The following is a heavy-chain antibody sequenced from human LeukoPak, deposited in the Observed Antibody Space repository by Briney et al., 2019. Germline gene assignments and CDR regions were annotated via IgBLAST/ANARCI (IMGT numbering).Heavy chain of an antibody. Sequence: GGSLRLSCAAFGFTVSNDYMAWVRQAPGRGLEWVSLIYGDGTTFYTDSVKGRFTISRDNFKNTLYLQMSSLRPEDTALYYCARDRAGAQSWVALDPWGQGTLVTVS. CDR1: GFTVSNDY. D-gene: IGHD3-10*01. J-gene: IGHJ5*02. V-gene: IGHV3-66*02. CDR3: ARDRAGAQSWVALDP. CDR2: IYGDGTT.